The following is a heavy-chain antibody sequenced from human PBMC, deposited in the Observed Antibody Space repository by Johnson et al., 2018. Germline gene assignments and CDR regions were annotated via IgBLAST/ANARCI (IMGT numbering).Heavy chain of an antibody. J-gene: IGHJ6*03. CDR2: MNPNSGNT. CDR1: GYTFTSYD. CDR3: ARGIGGSVSYSMDV. V-gene: IGHV1-8*01. Sequence: QVQLQESAGGRRVKKPGSSVKVSCKASGYTFTSYDVNWVRQATGQGLEWMGWMNPNSGNTGYAQKFQGRVPLTRNTSISTAYMELSSLRSEDTAVYYCARGIGGSVSYSMDVWAKGTTVTVSS. D-gene: IGHD3-16*01.